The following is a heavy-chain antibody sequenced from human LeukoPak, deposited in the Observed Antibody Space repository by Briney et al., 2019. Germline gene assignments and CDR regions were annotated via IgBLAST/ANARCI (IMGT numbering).Heavy chain of an antibody. V-gene: IGHV3-11*01. CDR1: GFTFSDYY. Sequence: GGSLRLSCAASGFTFSDYYMSWIRQAPGKGLEWVSYISSSGSTIYYADSVKGRFTISRDNAKNSLYLQMNSLRAEDTAVYYCARDHNYDLWSGYRNWFDPWGQGTLVTVSS. J-gene: IGHJ5*02. D-gene: IGHD3-3*01. CDR2: ISSSGSTI. CDR3: ARDHNYDLWSGYRNWFDP.